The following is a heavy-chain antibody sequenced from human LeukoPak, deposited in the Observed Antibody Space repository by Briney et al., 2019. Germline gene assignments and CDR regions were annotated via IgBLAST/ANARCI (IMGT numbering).Heavy chain of an antibody. D-gene: IGHD3-22*01. Sequence: ASVKVSCKASGYTFTSYGISWVRQAPGQGLEWMGWISGYNGNTNYAQKFQGRVTMTTDTSTSTGYMELRGLRSDDTAVYYCARDRGSSGYGFDYWGQGTLVTVSS. CDR3: ARDRGSSGYGFDY. J-gene: IGHJ4*02. V-gene: IGHV1-18*01. CDR2: ISGYNGNT. CDR1: GYTFTSYG.